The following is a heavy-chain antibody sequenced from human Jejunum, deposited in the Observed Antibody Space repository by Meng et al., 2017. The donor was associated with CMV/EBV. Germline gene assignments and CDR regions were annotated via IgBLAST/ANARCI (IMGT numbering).Heavy chain of an antibody. J-gene: IGHJ4*02. Sequence: LAVSQTWMSGVRQTPEKGLEWVGRIKSKVDGEAAEYGASVRGRFTISRDDSENTLYLQMNSLDIEDTGVYYCATGERQWQLLFDCWGQGTRVTVSS. CDR1: LAVSQTW. V-gene: IGHV3-15*01. CDR2: IKSKVDGEAA. CDR3: ATGERQWQLLFDC. D-gene: IGHD6-19*01.